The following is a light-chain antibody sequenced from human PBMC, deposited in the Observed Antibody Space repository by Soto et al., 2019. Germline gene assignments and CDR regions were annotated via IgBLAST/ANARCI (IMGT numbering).Light chain of an antibody. CDR2: DVS. CDR3: SSYTTSNTRQIV. J-gene: IGLJ1*01. CDR1: SSDAGGYNY. Sequence: QSVLTQPASVSGSPGQSITISCTGTSSDAGGYNYVSWYQQHPGKAPKFMIYDVSNRPSGVSNRFSGSNSGNTTSLTISGLQAEDEADYYCSSYTTSNTRQIVFGTGTKLTVL. V-gene: IGLV2-14*01.